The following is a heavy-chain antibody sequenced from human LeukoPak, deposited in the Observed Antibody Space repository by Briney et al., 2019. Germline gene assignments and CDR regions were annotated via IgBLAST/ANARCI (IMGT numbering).Heavy chain of an antibody. D-gene: IGHD1-26*01. CDR1: GFTFSNAW. V-gene: IGHV3-15*01. CDR3: TSDGWELERAFDY. J-gene: IGHJ4*02. Sequence: GGSLRLSFAASGFTFSNAWMSWVRQAPGKGLEWVGHIKSKTDGGTTDYAAPVKGRFTISRDDSKNTLYLQMNSLKTEDTALYYCTSDGWELERAFDYWGQGTLVTVSS. CDR2: IKSKTDGGTT.